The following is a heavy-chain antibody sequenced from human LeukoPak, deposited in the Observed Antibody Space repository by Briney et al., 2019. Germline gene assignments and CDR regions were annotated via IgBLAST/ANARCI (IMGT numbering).Heavy chain of an antibody. V-gene: IGHV3-30*02. J-gene: IGHJ4*02. D-gene: IGHD4-17*01. CDR3: ARDVGVYGDYAILGY. CDR1: GFTFSSYG. CDR2: IRYDGSNK. Sequence: GGSLRLSCAASGFTFSSYGMHWVRQAPGKGLEWVAFIRYDGSNKYFPDSVKGRFTISRDNSKNTLYLQMNSLRAEDTAVYYCARDVGVYGDYAILGYWGQGTLVTVSS.